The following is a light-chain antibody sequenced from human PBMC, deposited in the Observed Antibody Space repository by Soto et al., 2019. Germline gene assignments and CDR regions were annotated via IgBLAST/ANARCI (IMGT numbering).Light chain of an antibody. CDR2: EGS. CDR1: SSTVGSYRL. J-gene: IGLJ1*01. Sequence: QSVLTQPASVSGSPGQSITISFTGSSSTVGSYRLVSWYQCHPCKFPKLIIYEGSKLPSGVSNRFSGSEPGNTASLTIAGLQAEDEADYYCCSSAPSRTVVFGTGTKVTVL. CDR3: CSSAPSRTVV. V-gene: IGLV2-23*01.